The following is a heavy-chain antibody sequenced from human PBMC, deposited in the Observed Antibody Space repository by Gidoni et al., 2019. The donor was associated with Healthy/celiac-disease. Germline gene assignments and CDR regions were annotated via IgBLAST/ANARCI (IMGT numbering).Heavy chain of an antibody. Sequence: EVQLLESGGRLVQPGGSLRLSCAASGSSSRSYAMSWVRQAPGKGLEWVSAISGSGGSTYYADSVKGRFTISRDNSKNTLYLQMNSLRAEDTAVYYCAKDPSTTVPLFDYWGQGTLVTVSS. V-gene: IGHV3-23*01. CDR2: ISGSGGST. D-gene: IGHD4-4*01. CDR1: GSSSRSYA. J-gene: IGHJ4*02. CDR3: AKDPSTTVPLFDY.